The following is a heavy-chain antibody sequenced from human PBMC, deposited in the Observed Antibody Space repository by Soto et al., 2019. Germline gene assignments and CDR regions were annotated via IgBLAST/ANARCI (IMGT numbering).Heavy chain of an antibody. Sequence: QVQLVQSGAEVAKPGASVKVSCQASGYNFNTYDINWVRQATGQGLEWMGWMSPSSGNTGYAQKFQGRVTMTRDTSVSTAYMELNSLTSDDTAVYYCARGITQGYDYWGQGTPVTVSS. V-gene: IGHV1-8*02. D-gene: IGHD1-20*01. CDR1: GYNFNTYD. CDR2: MSPSSGNT. J-gene: IGHJ4*02. CDR3: ARGITQGYDY.